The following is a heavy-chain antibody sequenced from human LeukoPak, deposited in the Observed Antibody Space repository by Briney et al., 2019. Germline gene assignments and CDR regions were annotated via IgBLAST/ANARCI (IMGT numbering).Heavy chain of an antibody. J-gene: IGHJ4*02. CDR2: IYHSGST. CDR3: ARTDILTGYYIIPFDY. CDR1: GYSISSGYY. D-gene: IGHD3-9*01. Sequence: SETLSLTCTVSGYSISSGYYWGWIRQPPGKGLEWIASIYHSGSTYYNPSLKSRVAISVDTSKNQFSLKLSSVTAADTAVYYCARTDILTGYYIIPFDYRGQGTLVTVSS. V-gene: IGHV4-38-2*02.